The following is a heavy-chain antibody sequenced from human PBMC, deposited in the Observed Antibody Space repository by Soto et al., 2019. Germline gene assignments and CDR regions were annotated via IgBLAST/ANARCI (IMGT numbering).Heavy chain of an antibody. J-gene: IGHJ4*02. D-gene: IGHD4-17*01. CDR2: ISYDGSNK. V-gene: IGHV3-30*18. Sequence: QVQLVESGGGVVQPGRSLRLSCAASGFTFSSYGMHWVRQAPGKGLEWVAVISYDGSNKYYADSVKGRFTISRDNSKNTLYLQMNRLRAEDTAVYYCAKTRAPPDYGDYLFHQAPFDYWGQGTLVTVSS. CDR3: AKTRAPPDYGDYLFHQAPFDY. CDR1: GFTFSSYG.